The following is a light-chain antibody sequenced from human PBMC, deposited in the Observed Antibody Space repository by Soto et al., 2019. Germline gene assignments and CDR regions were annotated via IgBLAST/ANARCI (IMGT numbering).Light chain of an antibody. CDR1: SSNIGNNY. CDR2: DNN. V-gene: IGLV1-51*01. J-gene: IGLJ3*02. CDR3: GTWDSSLSAWV. Sequence: QSVLTQPPSVSADPGQKVTISCSGSSSNIGNNYVSWYQQLPSTVPKLLIYDNNARPSGIPDRFSGSKTGTSATLGITGLQTGDEADYYCGTWDSSLSAWVFGGGTKLTVL.